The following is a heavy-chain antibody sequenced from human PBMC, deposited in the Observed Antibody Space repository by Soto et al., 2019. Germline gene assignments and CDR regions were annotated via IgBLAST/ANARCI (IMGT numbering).Heavy chain of an antibody. CDR2: ISGSGGST. CDR1: GFTFSSYA. J-gene: IGHJ3*02. V-gene: IGHV3-23*01. Sequence: GGSLRLSCAASGFTFSSYAMSWVRQAPGKGLEWVSAISGSGGSTYYADSVKGRFTISRDNSKNTLYLQMNSLRAEDTAVYYCAKDRSYDILTGPNDAFDIWGQGTMVTVSS. D-gene: IGHD3-9*01. CDR3: AKDRSYDILTGPNDAFDI.